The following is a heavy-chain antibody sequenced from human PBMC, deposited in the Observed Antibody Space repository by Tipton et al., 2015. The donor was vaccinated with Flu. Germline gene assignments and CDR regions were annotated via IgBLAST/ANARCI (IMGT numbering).Heavy chain of an antibody. D-gene: IGHD2-2*01. CDR1: GGSFSGYY. CDR2: INHSGST. CDR3: ARGTGIVVVGFGMVA. V-gene: IGHV4-34*01. J-gene: IGHJ6*02. Sequence: TLSLTCAVYGGSFSGYYWSWIRQPPGKGLEWIGEINHSGSTNYNPSLKSRVTISVDTSKNQFSLKLSSVTAADTAVYYCARGTGIVVVGFGMVAWGQGTTVSVSS.